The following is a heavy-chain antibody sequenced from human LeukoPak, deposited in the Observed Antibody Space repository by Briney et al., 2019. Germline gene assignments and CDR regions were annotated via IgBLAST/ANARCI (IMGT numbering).Heavy chain of an antibody. CDR1: GPTFRNAF. V-gene: IGHV3-15*04. CDR3: TTSPGITVFGVGTDY. Sequence: GGSLRLSCAASGPTFRNAFMNWVRQAPGKGLEWVGRIESSTDGGTTDYAAPVKGRFTMSRDDSKNTLYLQMNNVKTEDTGVYYCTTSPGITVFGVGTDYWGQGTLVIVSS. CDR2: IESSTDGGTT. D-gene: IGHD3-3*01. J-gene: IGHJ4*02.